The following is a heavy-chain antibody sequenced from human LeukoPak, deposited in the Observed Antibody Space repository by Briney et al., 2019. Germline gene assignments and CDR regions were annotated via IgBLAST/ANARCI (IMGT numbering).Heavy chain of an antibody. CDR3: AKDGGTHFDH. J-gene: IGHJ4*02. CDR1: GFTFSSYS. D-gene: IGHD1-26*01. Sequence: GGSLRLSCAASGFTFSSYSMIWVRQAPGKGLEWVSSISSSSSYIYYADSVKGRFTITRDSAQNSLTLHMNILRADDTAVYYCAKDGGTHFDHWGQGTLVTVSS. CDR2: ISSSSSYI. V-gene: IGHV3-21*01.